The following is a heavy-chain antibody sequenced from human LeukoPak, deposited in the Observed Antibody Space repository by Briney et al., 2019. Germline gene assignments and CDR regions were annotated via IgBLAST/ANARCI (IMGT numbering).Heavy chain of an antibody. Sequence: SETLSLTCTVSGGSISSYYWSWIRQPPGKGLEWIGYIYYSGSTNYNPSLKSRVTISVDTSKNQFSLKLSSVTAADTAVYYCARGYGDYWEAYYYGMDVWGQGTTVTVSS. CDR1: GGSISSYY. J-gene: IGHJ6*02. V-gene: IGHV4-59*12. CDR2: IYYSGST. D-gene: IGHD4-17*01. CDR3: ARGYGDYWEAYYYGMDV.